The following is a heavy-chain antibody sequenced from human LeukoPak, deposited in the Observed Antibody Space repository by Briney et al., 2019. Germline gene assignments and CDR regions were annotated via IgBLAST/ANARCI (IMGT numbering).Heavy chain of an antibody. D-gene: IGHD6-19*01. CDR3: ARGRGSGHKENWFDP. V-gene: IGHV1-8*01. CDR2: MNPNSGNT. J-gene: IGHJ5*02. Sequence: ASVKVSCKASGYTFTSYDINWVRQATGQGLEWMGWMNPNSGNTGYTQNFQGRVTMTRNTSISTAYMELSSLKSEDTAVYYCARGRGSGHKENWFDPWGLGTLVTVSA. CDR1: GYTFTSYD.